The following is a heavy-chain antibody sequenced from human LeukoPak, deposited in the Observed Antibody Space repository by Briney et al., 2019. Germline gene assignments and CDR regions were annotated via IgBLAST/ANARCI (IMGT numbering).Heavy chain of an antibody. D-gene: IGHD3-3*01. Sequence: SETLSLTCAVYGGSFSGYYWSWIRQPPGKGLEWIGEINHSGSTNYNPSLKSRVTISVDTSKNQFSLKLSSVTAADTAVYYCASALRFFDYWGQETLVTVSS. CDR3: ASALRFFDY. V-gene: IGHV4-34*01. J-gene: IGHJ4*02. CDR1: GGSFSGYY. CDR2: INHSGST.